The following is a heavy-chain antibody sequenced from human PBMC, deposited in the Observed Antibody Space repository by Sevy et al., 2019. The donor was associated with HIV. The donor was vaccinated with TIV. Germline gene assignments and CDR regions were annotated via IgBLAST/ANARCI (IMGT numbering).Heavy chain of an antibody. CDR2: IYYSEST. D-gene: IGHD3-22*01. J-gene: IGHJ3*02. Sequence: SETLSLTCTVSGGSISSGGYYWGWIRQHPGKGLEWIGYIYYSESTYYNPSLKSRVTISVDTSKNQFSLKLSSVTAAETAVYYCARNNYYDSSGYDDAFDIWGQGTMVTVSS. V-gene: IGHV4-31*03. CDR1: GGSISSGGYY. CDR3: ARNNYYDSSGYDDAFDI.